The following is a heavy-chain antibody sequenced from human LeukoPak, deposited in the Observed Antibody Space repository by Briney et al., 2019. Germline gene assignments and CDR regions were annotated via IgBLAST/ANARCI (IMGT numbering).Heavy chain of an antibody. CDR2: INPNSGGT. CDR3: ARDNGDYWFDY. CDR1: GYTFTCYY. Sequence: ASVTASCKASGYTFTCYYMHWVRQAPGQGLEWMGWINPNSGGTNYAQKFQGRVTMTRDTSISTAYMELTRPRSDDTAVYYCARDNGDYWFDYWGQGTLVTVSS. J-gene: IGHJ4*02. V-gene: IGHV1-2*02. D-gene: IGHD4-17*01.